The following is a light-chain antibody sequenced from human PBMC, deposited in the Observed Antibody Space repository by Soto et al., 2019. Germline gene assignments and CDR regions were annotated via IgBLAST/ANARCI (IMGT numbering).Light chain of an antibody. V-gene: IGKV3-15*01. J-gene: IGKJ5*01. CDR1: QSVSNN. CDR2: GSS. CDR3: QQHNNWPPIT. Sequence: EMVITQSPATLSVSPGERVTLSCRASQSVSNNLVWYQQKPVQAPRLLMYGSSIRATGIPARFSGSGSGTEFTLTISSLQSEDFAVYYCQQHNNWPPITFDQGTRLEIK.